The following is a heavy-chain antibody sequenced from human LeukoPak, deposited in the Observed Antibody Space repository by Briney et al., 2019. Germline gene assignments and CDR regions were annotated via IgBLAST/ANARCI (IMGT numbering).Heavy chain of an antibody. CDR2: IRGSGGST. D-gene: IGHD1-26*01. V-gene: IGHV3-23*01. J-gene: IGHJ4*02. CDR3: AKEERVGATWFDY. Sequence: GGSLRLSCAASGFTFSSYSMNWVRQAPGKGLEGVSAIRGSGGSTYYADSVKRRFTISRDNSKNTLYLQMNSLRAKDTAVYYCAKEERVGATWFDYWGQGTLVTVSS. CDR1: GFTFSSYS.